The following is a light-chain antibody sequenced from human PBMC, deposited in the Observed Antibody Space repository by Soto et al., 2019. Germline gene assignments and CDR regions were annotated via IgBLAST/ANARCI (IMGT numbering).Light chain of an antibody. J-gene: IGLJ1*01. CDR3: SAHAGTNPDV. V-gene: IGLV2-8*01. CDR1: ASDIGGYNF. Sequence: QSALTQPPSASGSPGQSVAISCTGTASDIGGYNFVSWYQQHPGKAPKLMIYEVNKRPSGVPDRFSGSKSGNTASLTVSGLQAEDEADYSSSAHAGTNPDVFGTGTKLTVL. CDR2: EVN.